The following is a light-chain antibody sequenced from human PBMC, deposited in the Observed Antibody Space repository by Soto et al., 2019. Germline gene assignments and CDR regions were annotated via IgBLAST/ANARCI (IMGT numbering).Light chain of an antibody. Sequence: DIVMTQTPLSLPVAPGEPASISCRSTLSLLDSDDGNTYLDWYLQRPGQSPQLLIYTLSFRASGVPDRFSGSVSGTDFTLKISRVGAEYVGVYYCMHRTDFPFSFGQGTKLEIK. CDR2: TLS. V-gene: IGKV2-40*01. CDR3: MHRTDFPFS. J-gene: IGKJ2*01. CDR1: LSLLDSDDGNTY.